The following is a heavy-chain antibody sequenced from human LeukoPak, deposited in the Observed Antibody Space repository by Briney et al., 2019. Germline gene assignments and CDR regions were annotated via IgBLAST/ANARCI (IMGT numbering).Heavy chain of an antibody. CDR2: INHSGST. Sequence: SETLSLTCAVYGGSFSGYYWSWIRQPPGKGLEWIGEINHSGSTNYNPSLKSRVTISVDTSKNQFSLKLSSVTAADTAVYYCARGYGYGGHWGQGTLVTVSS. CDR3: ARGYGYGGH. J-gene: IGHJ4*02. V-gene: IGHV4-34*01. CDR1: GGSFSGYY. D-gene: IGHD4-23*01.